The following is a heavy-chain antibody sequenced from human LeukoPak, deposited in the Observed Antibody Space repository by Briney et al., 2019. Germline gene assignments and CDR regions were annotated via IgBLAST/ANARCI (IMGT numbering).Heavy chain of an antibody. J-gene: IGHJ3*02. CDR1: GNTFTDYY. V-gene: IGHV1-69*13. CDR3: ARPILTGWDAFDI. D-gene: IGHD3-9*01. CDR2: IIPIFGTA. Sequence: ASVKVSCKASGNTFTDYYMHWVRQAPGQGLEWMGGIIPIFGTANYAQKFQGRVTITADESTSTAYMELSSLRSEDTAVYYCARPILTGWDAFDIWGQGTMVTVSS.